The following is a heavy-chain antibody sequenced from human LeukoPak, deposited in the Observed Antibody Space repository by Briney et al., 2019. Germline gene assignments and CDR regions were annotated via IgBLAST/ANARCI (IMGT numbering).Heavy chain of an antibody. CDR2: MNPNSGNT. Sequence: ASVKVSCKASGYTFTSYDINWVRQATGQGLEWMGWMNPNSGNTGYAQKFQGRVTMTRNTSISTAYMELSSLRSEDTAVYYCTRLYTSYFEYYYYYYMDVWGKGTTVTVSS. CDR3: TRLYTSYFEYYYYYYMDV. D-gene: IGHD6-19*01. V-gene: IGHV1-8*01. CDR1: GYTFTSYD. J-gene: IGHJ6*03.